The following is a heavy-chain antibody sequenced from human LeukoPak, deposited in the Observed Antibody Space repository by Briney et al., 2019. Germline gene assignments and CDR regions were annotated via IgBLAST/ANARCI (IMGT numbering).Heavy chain of an antibody. CDR2: ISVSGGST. CDR3: VRGNFNGGIDH. Sequence: AGGSLRLSCAASGFTFSSYAMSWVRQAPGKGLEWVSFISVSGGSTYYADSVKGRFTISRDNSKNTLYLQMNSLRAEDTAAYYCVRGNFNGGIDHWGRGTLVTVSP. D-gene: IGHD3-10*01. CDR1: GFTFSSYA. J-gene: IGHJ4*02. V-gene: IGHV3-23*01.